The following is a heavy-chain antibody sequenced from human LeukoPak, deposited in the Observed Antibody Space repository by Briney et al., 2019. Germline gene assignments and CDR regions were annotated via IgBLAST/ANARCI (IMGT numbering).Heavy chain of an antibody. CDR3: ARENLAAAADY. V-gene: IGHV3-74*01. Sequence: GGSLRLSCVASGFSLSGYWMYWVRQAPGKGLMYISRNNGDGSTTNYADVVKGRFTISRDNAKNTLYLQMNSLRLEDTAVYYCARENLAAAADYWGQGTVVTVSS. CDR2: NNGDGSTT. J-gene: IGHJ4*02. D-gene: IGHD6-25*01. CDR1: GFSLSGYW.